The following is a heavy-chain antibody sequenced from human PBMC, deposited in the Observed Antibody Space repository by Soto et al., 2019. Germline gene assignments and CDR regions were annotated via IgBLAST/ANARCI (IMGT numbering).Heavy chain of an antibody. Sequence: GASVKVSCKASGYTFTSYGISWVRQAPGQGLEWLGVIIPIFGTAHYAQKFQGRVTMTADESTSTAYMELSSLRSEDTAVYFCAIPGLYIWGSYPQPYYFDYWGQGTLVTVSS. CDR3: AIPGLYIWGSYPQPYYFDY. J-gene: IGHJ4*02. D-gene: IGHD3-16*02. V-gene: IGHV1-69*13. CDR2: IIPIFGTA. CDR1: GYTFTSYG.